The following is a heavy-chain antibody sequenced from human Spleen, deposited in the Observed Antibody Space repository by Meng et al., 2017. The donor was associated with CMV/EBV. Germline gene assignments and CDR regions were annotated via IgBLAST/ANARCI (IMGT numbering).Heavy chain of an antibody. CDR3: AKGRGNWNYYGMDV. V-gene: IGHV3-9*01. CDR2: ISWNSGSI. D-gene: IGHD1-20*01. CDR1: GFIFSDYV. J-gene: IGHJ6*02. Sequence: SLKISCAASGFIFSDYVINWVRQAPGKGLEWDSGISWNSGSIGYADSVKGRFTISRDNAKNSLYLQMNSLRAEDTALYYCAKGRGNWNYYGMDVWGQGTTVTVSS.